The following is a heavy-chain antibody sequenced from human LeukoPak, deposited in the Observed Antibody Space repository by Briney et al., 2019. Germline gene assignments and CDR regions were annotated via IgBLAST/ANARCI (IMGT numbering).Heavy chain of an antibody. CDR2: ISYDGSNK. CDR3: VSQVVHGFDY. D-gene: IGHD6-6*01. V-gene: IGHV3-30*03. Sequence: PGRSLTLSLAAVGSSFISSGIGWVSQAPGKGLEWVALISYDGSNKYYADSVKGRFTISRDNSKNTLYLQMNSLRAEDTAVYYCVSQVVHGFDYWGQGTLVTVSS. J-gene: IGHJ4*02. CDR1: GSSFISSG.